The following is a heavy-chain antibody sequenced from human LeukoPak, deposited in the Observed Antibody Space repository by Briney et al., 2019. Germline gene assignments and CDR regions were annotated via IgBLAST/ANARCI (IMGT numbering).Heavy chain of an antibody. J-gene: IGHJ4*02. D-gene: IGHD6-13*01. V-gene: IGHV4-61*02. CDR2: IYTSGST. CDR3: ASSLVAAAESFDY. CDR1: SGSISRGSYY. Sequence: PSQTLSLTCTVSSGSISRGSYYWSWSPQPAGKGLEWVGRIYTSGSTNYNPSPKSRVTISVDTSKNQFSLKLSSGTDADTAVYYCASSLVAAAESFDYWGQGTLVTVSS.